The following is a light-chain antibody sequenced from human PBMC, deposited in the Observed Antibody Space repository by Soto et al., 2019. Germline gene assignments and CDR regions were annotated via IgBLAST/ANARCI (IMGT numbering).Light chain of an antibody. Sequence: IKLTQSPSFQAASAGDIFTIXXRASQGISSYLAWYQQKPGKAPYXLIYVAYALQSGVPSRFSGSGSGTEFTLTISSLQPEDFATYYCQQLNSYWTFGQGTKVDIK. CDR2: VAY. J-gene: IGKJ1*01. CDR1: QGISSY. V-gene: IGKV1-9*01. CDR3: QQLNSYWT.